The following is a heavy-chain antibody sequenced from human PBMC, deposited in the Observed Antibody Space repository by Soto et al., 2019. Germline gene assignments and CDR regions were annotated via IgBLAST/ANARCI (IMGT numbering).Heavy chain of an antibody. J-gene: IGHJ6*02. Sequence: ASVKVSCKASGYTFTGCYMHWVRQAPGQGLEWMGWINPNSGGTNYAQKFQGRVTMTRDTSISTAYMELSRLRSDGTAVYYCARGXRYCSSTSCYYYYGMDVWGQGTTVTVSS. CDR2: INPNSGGT. CDR1: GYTFTGCY. CDR3: ARGXRYCSSTSCYYYYGMDV. D-gene: IGHD2-2*01. V-gene: IGHV1-2*02.